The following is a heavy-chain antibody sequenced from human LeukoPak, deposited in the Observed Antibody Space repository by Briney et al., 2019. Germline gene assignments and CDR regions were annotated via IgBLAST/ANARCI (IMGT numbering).Heavy chain of an antibody. CDR3: ARSKKVMNWFDP. Sequence: LSQTLSLTCTVSGGSISSGGYYWSWIRQHPGKGLEWIGYIYYSGSTYYNPSLKSRVTISVDTSKNQFSLKLSSVTAADTAVYYCARSKKVMNWFDPWGQGTLVTVSS. J-gene: IGHJ5*02. V-gene: IGHV4-31*03. CDR2: IYYSGST. CDR1: GGSISSGGYY. D-gene: IGHD3-16*01.